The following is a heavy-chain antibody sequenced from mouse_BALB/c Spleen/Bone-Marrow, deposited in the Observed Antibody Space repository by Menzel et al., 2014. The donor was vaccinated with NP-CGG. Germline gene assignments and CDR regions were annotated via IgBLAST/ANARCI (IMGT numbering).Heavy chain of an antibody. CDR2: IYPGSGST. Sequence: HVQLQQPGAELVKPGTSVKLSCKASGYNFTSYWINWVKLRPGQGLEWIGDIYPGSGSTNYNEKFKSKATLTVDTSSSTAYMQLSSLASEDSALYYCARFSQLGLLAYWGQGTLVTVSA. V-gene: IGHV1-55*01. CDR3: ARFSQLGLLAY. D-gene: IGHD3-1*01. CDR1: GYNFTSYW. J-gene: IGHJ3*01.